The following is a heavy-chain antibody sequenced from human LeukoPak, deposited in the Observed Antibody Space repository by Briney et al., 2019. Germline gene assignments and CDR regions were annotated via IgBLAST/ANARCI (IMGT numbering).Heavy chain of an antibody. CDR1: GFTFSRYW. CDR2: IRSDGINK. V-gene: IGHV3-30*02. CDR3: AKDPGWELLYYYYYMDV. J-gene: IGHJ6*03. Sequence: GGSLRLSCAASGFTFSRYWMSWVRQAPGKGLEWVAFIRSDGINKYHADSVKGRFTISRDNSKNTLYLQMNSLRAEDTAVYYCAKDPGWELLYYYYYMDVWGKGTTVTISS. D-gene: IGHD1-26*01.